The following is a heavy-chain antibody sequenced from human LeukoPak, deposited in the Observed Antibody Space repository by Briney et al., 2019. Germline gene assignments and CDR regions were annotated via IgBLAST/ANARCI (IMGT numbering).Heavy chain of an antibody. CDR2: IWYDGTNK. V-gene: IGHV3-33*01. J-gene: IGHJ6*02. D-gene: IGHD2-2*01. CDR3: ARDGKSAAMDYYGMDV. Sequence: GGSLRLSCAASGFTFSNYAIHWVRQAPGKGLEWVAVIWYDGTNKFYADSVKGRFTISRDNSKNTLYLQMNSLRAEDTAVYYCARDGKSAAMDYYGMDVRGQGTTVTVSS. CDR1: GFTFSNYA.